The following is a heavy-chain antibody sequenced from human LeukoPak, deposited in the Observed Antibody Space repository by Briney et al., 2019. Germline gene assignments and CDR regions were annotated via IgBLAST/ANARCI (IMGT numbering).Heavy chain of an antibody. V-gene: IGHV3-23*01. J-gene: IGHJ4*02. CDR1: GFTFSSYG. CDR2: ISGSGGST. CDR3: AKWDHYYDSSGYYY. Sequence: GSLRLSCAASGFTFSSYGMSWVRQAPGKGLEWVSAISGSGGSTYYADSVKGRFTISRNNSKNTLYLQMNSLRAEDTAVYYCAKWDHYYDSSGYYYWGQGTLVTVSS. D-gene: IGHD3-22*01.